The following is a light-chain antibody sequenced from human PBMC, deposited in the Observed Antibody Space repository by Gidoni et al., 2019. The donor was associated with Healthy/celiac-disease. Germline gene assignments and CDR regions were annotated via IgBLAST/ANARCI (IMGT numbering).Light chain of an antibody. CDR1: QSVSST. CDR2: GAS. V-gene: IGKV3-15*01. Sequence: EIVMTQSPATLSVSPGERATLSCRASQSVSSTLAWYQQKPGQAPRPLIYGASTRATGIPARFSGSGSGTEFTLTISSLQSEDFAVYYCQQYNNWPFWTFGQGTKVEIK. J-gene: IGKJ1*01. CDR3: QQYNNWPFWT.